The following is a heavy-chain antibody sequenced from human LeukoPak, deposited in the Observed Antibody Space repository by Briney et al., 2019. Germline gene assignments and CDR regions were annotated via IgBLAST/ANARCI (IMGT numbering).Heavy chain of an antibody. CDR1: GGSISSYY. Sequence: SETLSLTCTVSGGSISSYYWSWIRQPPGKGLEWIGYIYYSGSTNYNPSLKSRVTISVGTSKNQFSLKLSSVTAADTAVYYCARGSLRYGMDVWGQGTTVTVSS. V-gene: IGHV4-59*01. CDR2: IYYSGST. J-gene: IGHJ6*02. D-gene: IGHD2-15*01. CDR3: ARGSLRYGMDV.